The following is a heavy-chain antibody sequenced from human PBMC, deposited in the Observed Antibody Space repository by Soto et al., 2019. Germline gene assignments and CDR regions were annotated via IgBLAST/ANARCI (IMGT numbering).Heavy chain of an antibody. CDR2: MNPNSGHA. CDR3: ARRLSSSTYYYYLDV. CDR1: GYTFSSYD. D-gene: IGHD6-6*01. V-gene: IGHV1-8*01. Sequence: QVQLVQSGAEVKKPGASVKVSCKASGYTFSSYDIIWVRQATGQGLEWMGWMNPNSGHAGFAQKFQVRVTLTRNTSISTAYMELSSLRSEDTAVYFCARRLSSSTYYYYLDVWGKGTTVTVSS. J-gene: IGHJ6*03.